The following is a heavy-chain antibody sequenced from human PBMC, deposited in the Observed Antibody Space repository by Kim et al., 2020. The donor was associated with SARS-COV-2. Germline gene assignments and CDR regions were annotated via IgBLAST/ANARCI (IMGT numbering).Heavy chain of an antibody. V-gene: IGHV4-39*01. CDR3: ARSPPFYSSGSFFDY. D-gene: IGHD6-19*01. Sequence: PSLKNRVTISVDTSKTQFSLKLSSVTAADTAVYYCARSPPFYSSGSFFDYWGQGTLVTVSS. J-gene: IGHJ4*02.